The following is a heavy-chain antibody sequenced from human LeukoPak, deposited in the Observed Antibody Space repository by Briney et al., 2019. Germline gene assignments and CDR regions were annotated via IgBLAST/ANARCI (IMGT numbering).Heavy chain of an antibody. J-gene: IGHJ4*02. D-gene: IGHD5-24*01. Sequence: PSETLSLTCTVSGGSISSSSYYWGWIRQPPGKGPEWIGSIYYSGSTYYNPSLKSRVTISVDTSKNQFSLKLSSVTAADTAVYYCARARLDVESVDYWGQGTLVTVSS. CDR3: ARARLDVESVDY. CDR2: IYYSGST. V-gene: IGHV4-39*01. CDR1: GGSISSSSYY.